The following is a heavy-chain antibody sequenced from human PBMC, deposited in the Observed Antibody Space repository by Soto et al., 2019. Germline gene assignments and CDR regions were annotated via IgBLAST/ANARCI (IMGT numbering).Heavy chain of an antibody. CDR2: IYPGDSDT. Sequence: GESLKISCXGSGYSFTSYWIGWVRQMPGKGLEWMGIIYPGDSDTRYSPSFQGQVTISADKSISTAYLQWSSLKASDTAMYYCARHLRRFSYYYGMDVWGQGTTVTVSS. V-gene: IGHV5-51*01. CDR3: ARHLRRFSYYYGMDV. J-gene: IGHJ6*02. CDR1: GYSFTSYW. D-gene: IGHD3-3*01.